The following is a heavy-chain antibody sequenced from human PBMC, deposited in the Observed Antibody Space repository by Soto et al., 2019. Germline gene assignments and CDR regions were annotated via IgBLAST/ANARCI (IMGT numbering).Heavy chain of an antibody. V-gene: IGHV3-72*01. CDR3: ARYSGSYSRGLDY. J-gene: IGHJ4*02. CDR2: IRNKANSYST. Sequence: GGSLRLSCAASGFTFSDHYMEWVRQAPGKGLEWVGRIRNKANSYSTEYAASVKGRFTISRDDSMNSLYLQMNSLKTEDTAVFCCARYSGSYSRGLDYWGQGTPVTVSS. CDR1: GFTFSDHY. D-gene: IGHD1-26*01.